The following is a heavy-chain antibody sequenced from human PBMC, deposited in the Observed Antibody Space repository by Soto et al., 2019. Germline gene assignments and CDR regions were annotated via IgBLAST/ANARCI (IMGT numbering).Heavy chain of an antibody. CDR2: ISYDGSNK. D-gene: IGHD5-12*01. CDR1: GFTFSNYG. CDR3: AKTGESGYDWGWFDP. Sequence: QVQLVESGGGVVQPGRSLRLSCAASGFTFSNYGMQWVRQAPGKGLEWVAVISYDGSNKHYADSVKGRFTISRDNTKNTLYLQMNSLRAEDTAVYYCAKTGESGYDWGWFDPWGQGTLVTVSS. V-gene: IGHV3-30*18. J-gene: IGHJ5*02.